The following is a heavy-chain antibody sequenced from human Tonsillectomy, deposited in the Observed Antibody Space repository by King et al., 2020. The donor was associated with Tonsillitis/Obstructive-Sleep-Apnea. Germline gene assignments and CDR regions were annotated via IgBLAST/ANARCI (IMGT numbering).Heavy chain of an antibody. D-gene: IGHD6-13*01. J-gene: IGHJ6*03. Sequence: VQLVESGGGLVKPGGSLRLCCAASGFTFSDYYVGWIRQAPGKGLEWVSYISPSSSYTNYAGSVTGRFTISRDNAKSSLFLQLNSLRAEDTAVYYCARDGGQQPGNYFYYMDVWGKGTTVTVSS. CDR3: ARDGGQQPGNYFYYMDV. CDR1: GFTFSDYY. CDR2: ISPSSSYT. V-gene: IGHV3-11*05.